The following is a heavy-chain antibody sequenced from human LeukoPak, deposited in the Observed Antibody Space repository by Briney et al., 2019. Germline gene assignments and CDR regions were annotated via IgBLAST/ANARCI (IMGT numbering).Heavy chain of an antibody. V-gene: IGHV4-4*02. CDR1: GGSISSSNW. Sequence: SETLSLTCAVSGGSISSSNWWSWVRQPPGKGLEWIGEIYHSGSTKYNPSLKSRVTISVDKSKNQFSLKLSSVTAADTAVYYCARGSNRVLRYFDWSLAGMDVWGKGTTVTVSS. CDR3: ARGSNRVLRYFDWSLAGMDV. CDR2: IYHSGST. J-gene: IGHJ6*04. D-gene: IGHD3-9*01.